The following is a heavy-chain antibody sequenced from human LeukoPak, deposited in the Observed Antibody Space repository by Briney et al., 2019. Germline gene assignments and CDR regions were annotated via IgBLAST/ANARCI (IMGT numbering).Heavy chain of an antibody. CDR3: ARSIVGSNLIDF. V-gene: IGHV3-33*01. J-gene: IGHJ4*02. CDR1: GFTFSNYG. Sequence: GGSLRLSCEASGFTFSNYGMHWVRQAPVKGLEWVAVTWSDGTNKHHADSVKGRLTISRDNSKNTLYLQMTSVRAEDTAVYYCARSIVGSNLIDFWGQGTLVTVSS. D-gene: IGHD1-26*01. CDR2: TWSDGTNK.